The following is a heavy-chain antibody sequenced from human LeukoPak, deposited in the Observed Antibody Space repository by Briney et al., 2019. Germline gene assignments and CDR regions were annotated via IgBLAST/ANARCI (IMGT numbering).Heavy chain of an antibody. D-gene: IGHD4-17*01. CDR2: INPSGGST. V-gene: IGHV1-46*01. CDR3: ARVNYGDYVGSDY. Sequence: GASVKVPCKASGYTFTSYYMHWVRQAPGQGLEWMGIINPSGGSTSYAQKFQGRVTMTRDMSTSTVYMELSSLRSEDTAVYYCARVNYGDYVGSDYWGQGTLVTVSS. CDR1: GYTFTSYY. J-gene: IGHJ4*02.